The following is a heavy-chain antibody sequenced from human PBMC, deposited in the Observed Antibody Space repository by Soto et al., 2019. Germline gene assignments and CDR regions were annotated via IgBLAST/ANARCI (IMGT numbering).Heavy chain of an antibody. Sequence: GPTLVNPTQTLTLTCTFSGFSLSTSGVGVGWIRQPPGKALEWLALIYWNDDKRYSPSLKSRLTITKDTSKNQVVLTMTNMDPVDTATYYCARSFSYYDSSGLAPWGQGTLVTVSS. CDR2: IYWNDDK. J-gene: IGHJ5*02. D-gene: IGHD3-22*01. CDR1: GFSLSTSGVG. CDR3: ARSFSYYDSSGLAP. V-gene: IGHV2-5*01.